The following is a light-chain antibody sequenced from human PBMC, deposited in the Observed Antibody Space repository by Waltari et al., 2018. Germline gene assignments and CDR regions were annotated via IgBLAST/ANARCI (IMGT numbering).Light chain of an antibody. CDR3: QQYDNLPYT. CDR2: DAS. V-gene: IGKV1-33*01. Sequence: DIDMTQSPSSLSASVGDRVTITCQASQDVSKYVNWYQQKPGKAPKFLIYDASSLEKGVPSRFSGGGSGTHFTFTINSLQPEDFATYYCQQYDNLPYTFGPGTKLEIK. J-gene: IGKJ2*01. CDR1: QDVSKY.